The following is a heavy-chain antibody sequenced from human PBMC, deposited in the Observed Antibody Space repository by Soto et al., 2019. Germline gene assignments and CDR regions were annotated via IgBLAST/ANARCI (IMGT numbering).Heavy chain of an antibody. D-gene: IGHD1-26*01. J-gene: IGHJ4*02. CDR3: AKDARRTGLVGQWVD. CDR2: VSDSGAST. V-gene: IGHV3-23*01. CDR1: GFMFSGYA. Sequence: EVQLLESGGALVQPGGSLRLSCVGSGFMFSGYAMHWVRQAPGKGLEWVSTVSDSGASTYYAHSVKGRFTVSRDNSNNMLSLEMDSLRAEDTALYFCAKDARRTGLVGQWVDGGQGTLVTVSS.